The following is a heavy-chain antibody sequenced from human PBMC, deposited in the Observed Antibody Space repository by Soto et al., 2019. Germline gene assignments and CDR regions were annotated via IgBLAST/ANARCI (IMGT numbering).Heavy chain of an antibody. CDR1: GGSMNTYY. D-gene: IGHD3-22*01. CDR2: IYYSGTT. Sequence: ETLSLACTVSGGSMNTYYWGWFRQPPGKGLESIGYIYYSGTTTYSPSLKSRVTIAVDTSKNQFSLKLNSVTAADTAVYYCARLGGYYQAFDQWGQGSLVTVSS. V-gene: IGHV4-59*08. CDR3: ARLGGYYQAFDQ. J-gene: IGHJ4*02.